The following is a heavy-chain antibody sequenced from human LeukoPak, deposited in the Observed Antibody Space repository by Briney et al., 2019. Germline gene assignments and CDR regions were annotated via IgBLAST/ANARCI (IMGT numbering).Heavy chain of an antibody. CDR2: ISSSSSYI. J-gene: IGHJ4*02. Sequence: PGGSLRLSCAASGFTFSSHSMNWVRQAPGKGLEWVSSISSSSSYIYYADSVKGRFTISRDNAKNSLYLQMNSLRAEDTAVYYCARDRPYNWNYVFDYWGQGTLVTVSS. CDR1: GFTFSSHS. CDR3: ARDRPYNWNYVFDY. V-gene: IGHV3-21*01. D-gene: IGHD1-7*01.